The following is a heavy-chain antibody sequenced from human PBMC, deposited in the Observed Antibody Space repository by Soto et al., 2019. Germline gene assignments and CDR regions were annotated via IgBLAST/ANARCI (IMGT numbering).Heavy chain of an antibody. CDR2: ISYDGSNK. Sequence: QVQLVESGGGVVQPGRSLRLSCAASGFTFSSYGMHWVRQSPGKGLEWVAVISYDGSNKYYADSVKGRFTISRDNSKNTLYLQMNSLRAEDTAVYYCAKDYLRGSGYSGYDQKDRYFDYWGQGTLVTVSS. CDR3: AKDYLRGSGYSGYDQKDRYFDY. D-gene: IGHD5-12*01. CDR1: GFTFSSYG. V-gene: IGHV3-30*18. J-gene: IGHJ4*02.